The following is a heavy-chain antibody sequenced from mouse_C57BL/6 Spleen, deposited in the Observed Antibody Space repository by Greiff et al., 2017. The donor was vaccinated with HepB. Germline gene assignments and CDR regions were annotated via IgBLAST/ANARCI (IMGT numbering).Heavy chain of an antibody. CDR3: ARSWDGYYFDY. D-gene: IGHD2-3*01. J-gene: IGHJ2*01. CDR1: GYSFTSYY. CDR2: IYPGSGNT. V-gene: IGHV1-66*01. Sequence: QVQLQQSGPELVKPGASVKISCKASGYSFTSYYIHWVKQRPGQGLEWIGWIYPGSGNTKYNEKFKGKATLTADTSSSTAYMQLSSLTSEDSAVYYCARSWDGYYFDYWGQGTTLTVSS.